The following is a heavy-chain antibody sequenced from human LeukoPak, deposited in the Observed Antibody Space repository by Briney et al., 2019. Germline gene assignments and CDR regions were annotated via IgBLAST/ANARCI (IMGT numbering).Heavy chain of an antibody. Sequence: GGSLRLSCAASGFTFSSYWMSWVRQAPGKGLEWVANIKQDGSEKSYVDSVKGRFMISRDNPKNSLHLQMNSLRAEDTAVYYCARDGYATGSHDYWGQGTLVTVSS. CDR2: IKQDGSEK. V-gene: IGHV3-7*04. CDR1: GFTFSSYW. J-gene: IGHJ4*02. CDR3: ARDGYATGSHDY. D-gene: IGHD3-10*01.